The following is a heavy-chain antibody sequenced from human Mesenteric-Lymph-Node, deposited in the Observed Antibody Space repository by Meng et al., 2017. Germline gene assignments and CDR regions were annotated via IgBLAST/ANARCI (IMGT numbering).Heavy chain of an antibody. CDR3: ARVGQWLPIDY. CDR2: IYHSGST. V-gene: IGHV4-4*02. D-gene: IGHD6-19*01. J-gene: IGHJ4*02. CDR1: GGSTSSSNW. Sequence: QGQLQESGPALVEPSGSLSRTCTVAGGSTSSSNWWSWVRQPPGKGLEWIGEIYHSGSTNYNPSLKSRVTISVDKSKNQFSLNLSSVTAADTAVYYCARVGQWLPIDYWGQGALVTASS.